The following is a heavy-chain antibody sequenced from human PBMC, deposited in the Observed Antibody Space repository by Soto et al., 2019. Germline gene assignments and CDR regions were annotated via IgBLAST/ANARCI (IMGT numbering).Heavy chain of an antibody. J-gene: IGHJ6*02. CDR2: ISFDGSNK. CDR1: GFTFSHCA. D-gene: IGHD1-1*01. Sequence: GGSLRLSCAGSGFTFSHCAMHWVRQAPGKGMGWVAVISFDGSNKVYADSVKGRFTISKDNSQNTLYLQMNDLRHEDTAVYYCARLPGPFVSVLYIYPLDARESPSDVDIWGQGTTVTVSS. V-gene: IGHV3-30*04. CDR3: ARLPGPFVSVLYIYPLDARESPSDVDI.